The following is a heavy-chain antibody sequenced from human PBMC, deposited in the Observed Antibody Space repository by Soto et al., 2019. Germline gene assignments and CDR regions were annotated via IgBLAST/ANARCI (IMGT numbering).Heavy chain of an antibody. CDR1: GGTFTNYA. D-gene: IGHD3-22*01. J-gene: IGHJ6*02. Sequence: SVKVSCKASGGTFTNYAISWVRQAPGQGLEWMGGIIPIFDTAMYAERFQGRVTITADEFTSTAYMELSSLRSEDTAVYYCASPYYYDYCAYPTSSSVYFHYYDMDVWCQGTTVTGSS. CDR2: IIPIFDTA. V-gene: IGHV1-69*13. CDR3: ASPYYYDYCAYPTSSSVYFHYYDMDV.